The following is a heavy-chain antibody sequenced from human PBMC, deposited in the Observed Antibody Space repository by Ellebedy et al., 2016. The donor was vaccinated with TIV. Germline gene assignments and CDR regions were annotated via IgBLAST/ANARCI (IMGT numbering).Heavy chain of an antibody. D-gene: IGHD3-22*01. CDR3: ARGSTTNYYDSSGYYYKNFDY. V-gene: IGHV1-2*04. Sequence: AASVKVSCKASGYTFTGYYMHWVRQAPGQGLEWMGWINPNSGGTNYAQKFQGWVTMTRDTSISTAYMELSRLRSDDTAVYYCARGSTTNYYDSSGYYYKNFDYWGQGTLVTVSS. CDR1: GYTFTGYY. CDR2: INPNSGGT. J-gene: IGHJ4*02.